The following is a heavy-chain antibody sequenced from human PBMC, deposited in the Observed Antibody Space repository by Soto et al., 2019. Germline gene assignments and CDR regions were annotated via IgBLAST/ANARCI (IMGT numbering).Heavy chain of an antibody. V-gene: IGHV3-9*01. Sequence: EVQLVESGGGLVQPGRSLRLSCAASGFTFDDYAMHWVRQAPGKGLEWVSGISWNSGSIGYADSVKGRFTISRDNAKNSLYLQMNSLRAEDTALYYCAKDIKYWGQGTLVTVSS. CDR1: GFTFDDYA. CDR3: AKDIKY. CDR2: ISWNSGSI. J-gene: IGHJ4*02.